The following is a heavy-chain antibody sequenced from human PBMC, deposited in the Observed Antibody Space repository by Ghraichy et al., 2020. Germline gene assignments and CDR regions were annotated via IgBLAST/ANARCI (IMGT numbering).Heavy chain of an antibody. CDR3: ARARDGAFDY. J-gene: IGHJ4*02. CDR1: GGSVNNNHW. Sequence: SETLSLTCVVSGGSVNNNHWWSWVRQAPYKGLEWIGEIYHSGSTSYNPSLKSRVTMSVDKSKNQFSLKMNSVTAADTAVYYCARARDGAFDYWGQGTLVTASS. D-gene: IGHD3-10*01. CDR2: IYHSGST. V-gene: IGHV4-4*02.